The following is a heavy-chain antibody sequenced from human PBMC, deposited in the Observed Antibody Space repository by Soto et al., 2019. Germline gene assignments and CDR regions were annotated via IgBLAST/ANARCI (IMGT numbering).Heavy chain of an antibody. CDR2: ISSSSLSI. V-gene: IGHV3-21*01. CDR3: ARNESSNIYGMDV. J-gene: IGHJ6*02. Sequence: EVQLVESGGGLVKPGGSLRLSCAASGFTFSNYSMNWVRQAPGKGLEWVSSISSSSLSINYADSVKGRFSISRDNAQNSLHLQMNNLRAEDTAVYYCARNESSNIYGMDVWGQGTTVTVSS. CDR1: GFTFSNYS.